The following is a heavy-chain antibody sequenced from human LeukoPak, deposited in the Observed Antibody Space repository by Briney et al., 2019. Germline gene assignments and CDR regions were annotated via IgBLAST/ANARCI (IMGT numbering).Heavy chain of an antibody. CDR2: INPNSGGT. V-gene: IGHV1-2*02. CDR1: GYTFTGYY. Sequence: ASVKVSCKASGYTFTGYYMHWVRQAPGQGLEWMGWINPNSGGTNYAQKFQGRVTMTRDTSISTAYMELSRLRSDDTAVYYCASSAYSGSYSTFDYWDQGTLVTVSS. D-gene: IGHD1-26*01. CDR3: ASSAYSGSYSTFDY. J-gene: IGHJ4*02.